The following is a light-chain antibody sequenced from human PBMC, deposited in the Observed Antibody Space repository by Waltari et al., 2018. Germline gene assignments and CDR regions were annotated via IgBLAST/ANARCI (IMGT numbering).Light chain of an antibody. Sequence: EIVMTQSPATLSVSPGERATLSCRASQTVASHLAWYQQKPGQAPRLLIFGASIRASGVPARFSGSGSGTDFTLTISSRQSEDFAVYFCQQYHNWPPGEITFGPGTKVDIK. J-gene: IGKJ3*01. V-gene: IGKV3-15*01. CDR1: QTVASH. CDR2: GAS. CDR3: QQYHNWPPGEIT.